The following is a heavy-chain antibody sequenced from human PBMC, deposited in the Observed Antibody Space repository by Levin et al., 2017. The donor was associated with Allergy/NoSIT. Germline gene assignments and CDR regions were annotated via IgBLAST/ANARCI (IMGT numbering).Heavy chain of an antibody. Sequence: SETLSLTCTVSGGSISSYYWSWIRQPPGKGLEWIGYIYYSGSTNYNPSLKSRVTISVDTSKNQFSLKLSSVTAADTAVYYCARLTGSGSYLFHVTKNNWFDPWGQGTLVTVSS. CDR3: ARLTGSGSYLFHVTKNNWFDP. CDR2: IYYSGST. D-gene: IGHD3-10*01. CDR1: GGSISSYY. V-gene: IGHV4-59*08. J-gene: IGHJ5*02.